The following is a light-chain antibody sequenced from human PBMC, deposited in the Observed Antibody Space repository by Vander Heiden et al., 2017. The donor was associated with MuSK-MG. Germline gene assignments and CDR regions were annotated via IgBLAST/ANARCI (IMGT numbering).Light chain of an antibody. V-gene: IGKV1-5*03. CDR3: QQYNDYSPYT. CDR2: KAS. CDR1: QSIRSW. Sequence: DIQMTQSPSTLSASVGDRVTITCRASQSIRSWLAWYQQKPGKAPKLLIHKASSLESGVPSRFSGSQYGTEFTLTISNRQPDDFAPYYCQQYNDYSPYTFGQGTRLDI. J-gene: IGKJ2*01.